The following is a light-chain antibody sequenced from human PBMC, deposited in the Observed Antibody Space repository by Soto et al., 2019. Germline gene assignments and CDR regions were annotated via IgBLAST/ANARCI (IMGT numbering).Light chain of an antibody. CDR1: QGISIY. CDR3: KKYNGAPFT. V-gene: IGKV1-27*01. Sequence: DIQMTQSPSSLSASVGDRVTITCRASQGISIYLAWYQQKPGKPPKLLIYAASTLQSGVPSRFSGTGSGTDFTLTISSLQPEDVATYYCKKYNGAPFTFGPGTKVDIK. CDR2: AAS. J-gene: IGKJ3*01.